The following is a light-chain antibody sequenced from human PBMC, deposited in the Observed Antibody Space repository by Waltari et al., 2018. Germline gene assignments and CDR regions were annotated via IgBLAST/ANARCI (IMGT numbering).Light chain of an antibody. CDR1: QILLDRNAYPH. Sequence: IVMTQSPLSLPVTPGEPASISCRSSQILLDRNAYPHLDWYLQKPGQSPQLLIYLTFNRASGVPDRFSGSGSGTNFTLRISRVEAEDVGVYYCMQGLQSPTFGQGTRLDIK. V-gene: IGKV2-28*01. CDR3: MQGLQSPT. J-gene: IGKJ5*01. CDR2: LTF.